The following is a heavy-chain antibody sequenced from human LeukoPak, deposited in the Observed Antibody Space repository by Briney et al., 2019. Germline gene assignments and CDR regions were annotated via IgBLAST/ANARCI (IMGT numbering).Heavy chain of an antibody. V-gene: IGHV1-8*03. D-gene: IGHD2-2*01. J-gene: IGHJ6*03. CDR2: MNPNSGNT. CDR1: GGTFSSYA. Sequence: ASVKVSCKASGGTFSSYAINWVRQATGQELEWMGWMNPNSGNTGYAQKFQGRVTITRNTSISTAYMELSSLRSEDTAVYYCARGGRGIVVVPAATHYYYYYYMDVWGKGTTVTVSS. CDR3: ARGGRGIVVVPAATHYYYYYYMDV.